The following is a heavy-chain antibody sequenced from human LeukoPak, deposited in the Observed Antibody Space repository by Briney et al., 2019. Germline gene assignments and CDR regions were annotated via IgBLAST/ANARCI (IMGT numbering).Heavy chain of an antibody. J-gene: IGHJ4*02. V-gene: IGHV3-7*01. D-gene: IGHD3-16*01. CDR1: GFTFRSYW. CDR3: GRALGGGPLDY. Sequence: SGGSLRLSCAASGFTFRSYWMSWVRQAPGKGLEWVANIKQDGSEKYYVDSVKGRFTISRDNAKNSLYLQMNSLRAEDTAVYYCGRALGGGPLDYWGQGTLDTVSS. CDR2: IKQDGSEK.